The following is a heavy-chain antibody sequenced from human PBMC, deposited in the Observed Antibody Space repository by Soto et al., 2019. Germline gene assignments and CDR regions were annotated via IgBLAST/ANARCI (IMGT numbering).Heavy chain of an antibody. Sequence: LTCAVSGYSIRSGYYWGWIRQPPGKGLEWIGSIYHSGSTYYNPSLKSRVTISVDTSKNQFSLKLSSLTAADTAVYYCARVPPYFGGDCYYISNWFDPWGQGTLVTVSS. J-gene: IGHJ5*02. CDR3: ARVPPYFGGDCYYISNWFDP. V-gene: IGHV4-38-2*01. CDR1: GYSIRSGYY. CDR2: IYHSGST. D-gene: IGHD2-21*02.